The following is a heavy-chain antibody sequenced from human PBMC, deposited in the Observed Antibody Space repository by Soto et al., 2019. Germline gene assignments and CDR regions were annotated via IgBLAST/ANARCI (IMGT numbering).Heavy chain of an antibody. CDR1: GFTFSSYA. CDR3: AKGTVYDSSGYYPFKRTDWYYFDY. CDR2: ISGSGGST. J-gene: IGHJ4*02. V-gene: IGHV3-23*01. Sequence: EVQLLESGGGLVQPGGSLRLSCAASGFTFSSYAMSWVRQAPGKGLEWVSAISGSGGSTYYADSVKGRFTISRDNSKNTLYLQMNSLRAEDTAVYYCAKGTVYDSSGYYPFKRTDWYYFDYWGQGTLVTVSS. D-gene: IGHD3-22*01.